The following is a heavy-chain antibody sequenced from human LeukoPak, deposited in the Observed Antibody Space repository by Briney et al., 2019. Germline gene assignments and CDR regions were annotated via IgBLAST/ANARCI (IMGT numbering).Heavy chain of an antibody. CDR2: ISAYNGNT. V-gene: IGHV1-18*01. J-gene: IGHJ4*02. CDR1: GGTFSSYA. Sequence: ASVKVSCKASGGTFSSYAISWVRQAPGQGLEWMGWISAYNGNTNYARKLQGRVTMTTDTSTSTAYMELRSLRSDDTAVYFCARTLDSGSYRPCPFEYWGQGTLVTVPS. CDR3: ARTLDSGSYRPCPFEY. D-gene: IGHD1-26*01.